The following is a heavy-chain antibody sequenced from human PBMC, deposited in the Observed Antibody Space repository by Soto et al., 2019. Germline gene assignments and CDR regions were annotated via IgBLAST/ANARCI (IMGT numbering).Heavy chain of an antibody. J-gene: IGHJ4*02. Sequence: QLQLQESGPGLVKPSETLSLTCTVSGGSISSSSYYWGWFGQPPGRGLEWIGSIYFSGSTSSNPSLKSRVTISVDTSKNQFSLKLSSVTAADTAVYYCARLKPGSWIFDYWGQGTLVTVSS. CDR1: GGSISSSSYY. D-gene: IGHD6-13*01. V-gene: IGHV4-39*01. CDR2: IYFSGST. CDR3: ARLKPGSWIFDY.